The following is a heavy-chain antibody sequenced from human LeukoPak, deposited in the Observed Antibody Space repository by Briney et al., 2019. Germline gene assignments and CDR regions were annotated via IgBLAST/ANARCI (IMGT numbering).Heavy chain of an antibody. J-gene: IGHJ4*02. CDR2: IIPIFGTA. Sequence: SVKVSCKASGGTFSSYAISWVRQAPGQGLEWMGGIIPIFGTANYAQKFQGRVTITADKSTSTAYMELSSLRSEDTAVYYCARSLTSGSYIAYYFDYWGQGTLVTVSS. CDR1: GGTFSSYA. D-gene: IGHD1-26*01. CDR3: ARSLTSGSYIAYYFDY. V-gene: IGHV1-69*06.